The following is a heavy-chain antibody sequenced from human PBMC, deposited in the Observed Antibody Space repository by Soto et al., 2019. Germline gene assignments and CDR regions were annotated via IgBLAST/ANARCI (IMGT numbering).Heavy chain of an antibody. CDR2: IIPILGQA. V-gene: IGHV1-69*01. Sequence: QVQLVQSGAEVKKPGSSVKVSCKSSGGTFSSHSINWVRQAPGQGLEWMGGIIPILGQAYYAQNLQDRVTITADESTRTTYMELSSLRSEDTAVYFCARVGGVGAPPGADYWGQGTLVTVSS. J-gene: IGHJ4*02. D-gene: IGHD1-26*01. CDR1: GGTFSSHS. CDR3: ARVGGVGAPPGADY.